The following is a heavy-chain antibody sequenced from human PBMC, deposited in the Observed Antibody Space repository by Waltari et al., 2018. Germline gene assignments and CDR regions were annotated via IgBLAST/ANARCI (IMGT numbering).Heavy chain of an antibody. D-gene: IGHD7-27*01. Sequence: EAQLVESGGKLVHPGGSLRLSCVASGFTFRRHWMSWVRQAPGRGLEWVATIKEDGSDKHYVDSVRGRVTISRDNANDSLYLQMNSLRAEDTAVYYCATWRWGQSEFDYWGQGTLVTVSS. CDR1: GFTFRRHW. CDR2: IKEDGSDK. CDR3: ATWRWGQSEFDY. V-gene: IGHV3-7*01. J-gene: IGHJ4*02.